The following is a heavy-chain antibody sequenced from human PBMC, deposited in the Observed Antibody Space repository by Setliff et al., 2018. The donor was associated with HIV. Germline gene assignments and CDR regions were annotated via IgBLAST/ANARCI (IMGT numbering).Heavy chain of an antibody. CDR1: GFTFSDCS. J-gene: IGHJ4*02. Sequence: GGSLRLSCAASGFTFSDCSMNWVRQAPGKGLEWISYITSTGSTIFYADSVKGRFTISRDNDKNSVHLQMTSLRAEDTAVYYCARDLSYDYDRSSDTFDYWGQGTLVTVSS. CDR3: ARDLSYDYDRSSDTFDY. V-gene: IGHV3-48*01. D-gene: IGHD3-22*01. CDR2: ITSTGSTI.